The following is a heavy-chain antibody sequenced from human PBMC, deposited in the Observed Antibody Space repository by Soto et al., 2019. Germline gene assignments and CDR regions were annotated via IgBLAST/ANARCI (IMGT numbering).Heavy chain of an antibody. CDR1: GFTFSSYS. D-gene: IGHD6-6*01. CDR2: ISSSSSYI. CDR3: ARDSYSSSSEFDY. V-gene: IGHV3-21*01. Sequence: LRLSCAASGFTFSSYSMNWVRQAPGKGLEWVSSISSSSSYIYYADSVKGRFTISRDNAKNSLYLQMNSLRAEDTAVYYCARDSYSSSSEFDYWGQGTLVTVSS. J-gene: IGHJ4*02.